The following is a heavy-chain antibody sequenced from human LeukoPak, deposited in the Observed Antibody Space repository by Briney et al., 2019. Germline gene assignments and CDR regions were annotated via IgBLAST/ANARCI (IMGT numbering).Heavy chain of an antibody. CDR2: IYSGGST. CDR3: ARDITMMGSRWYAFDI. J-gene: IGHJ3*02. Sequence: AGGSLRLSCAASGFTVSSNYMSWVRQAPGKGLEWVSVIYSGGSTYYADSVKGRFTISRDNAKNSLYLQMNSLRAEDTAVYYCARDITMMGSRWYAFDIWGQGTMVTVSS. V-gene: IGHV3-53*01. D-gene: IGHD3-22*01. CDR1: GFTVSSNY.